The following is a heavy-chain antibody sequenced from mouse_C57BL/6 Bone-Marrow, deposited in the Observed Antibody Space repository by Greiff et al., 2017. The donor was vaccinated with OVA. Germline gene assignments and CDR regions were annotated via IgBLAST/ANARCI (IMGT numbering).Heavy chain of an antibody. Sequence: VMLVESGAELARPGASVKLSCKASGYTFTSYGISWVKQRTGQGLEWIGEIYPRSGNTYYNEKFKGKATLTADKSSSTAYMELRSLTSEDSAVYFCARWLLLPGYFDVWGTGTTVTVSS. CDR3: ARWLLLPGYFDV. CDR2: IYPRSGNT. V-gene: IGHV1-81*01. CDR1: GYTFTSYG. D-gene: IGHD1-1*01. J-gene: IGHJ1*03.